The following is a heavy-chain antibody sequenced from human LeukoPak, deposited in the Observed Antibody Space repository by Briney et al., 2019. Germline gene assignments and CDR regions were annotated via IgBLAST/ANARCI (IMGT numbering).Heavy chain of an antibody. D-gene: IGHD3-10*01. V-gene: IGHV3-23*01. J-gene: IGHJ4*02. CDR3: AKGEGSGTYTPFDY. Sequence: GGSLRLSCAGSGVTFSTYAMSWVRQAPGKGREWVSGITGDGRSTFYADSVKGRFSISRDNSKNTLYLLMNSLRAEDTAIYYCAKGEGSGTYTPFDYWGQGTLVTVSS. CDR1: GVTFSTYA. CDR2: ITGDGRST.